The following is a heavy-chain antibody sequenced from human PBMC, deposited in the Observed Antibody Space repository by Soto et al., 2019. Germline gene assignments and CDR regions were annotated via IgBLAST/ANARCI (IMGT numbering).Heavy chain of an antibody. V-gene: IGHV3-23*01. CDR2: ISGSGDKT. CDR1: GFTFKYYA. Sequence: EVQLLQSGGGLAQPGTSLRLSCAASGFTFKYYAMTWVRQAPGKGLEWVSTISGSGDKTDCADSVKGSFRVSRDNSKDVLYLQMDSLRADDTALYYCARESKWYGGQYFQDWGQGTLVTVSS. J-gene: IGHJ1*01. CDR3: ARESKWYGGQYFQD. D-gene: IGHD2-8*01.